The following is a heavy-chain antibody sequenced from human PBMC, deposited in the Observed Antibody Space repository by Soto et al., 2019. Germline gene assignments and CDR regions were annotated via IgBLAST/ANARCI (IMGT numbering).Heavy chain of an antibody. V-gene: IGHV4-30-4*01. J-gene: IGHJ4*02. CDR3: XXXXXXXXXX. CDR2: IYHSGST. CDR1: GDSISSGDYY. Sequence: QVQLQESGPGLVKPSQTLSLTCTVSGDSISSGDYYWSWIRQPPGKGLEWIGYIYHSGSTYYNPSLRXRVTXXIXTSENXFSLXLXXXXXAXXXXXXXXXXXXXXXXXWXQGTLVTVSS.